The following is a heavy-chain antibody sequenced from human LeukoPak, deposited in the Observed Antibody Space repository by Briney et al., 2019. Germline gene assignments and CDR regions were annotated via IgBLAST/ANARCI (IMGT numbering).Heavy chain of an antibody. CDR2: INPNSGGT. J-gene: IGHJ3*02. Sequence: GASVKVSCKASGYTFTGYYMHWVRQAPGQGLEWMGWINPNSGGTNYAQKFQGRVTMTRDTSISTAYMELGRLRSDDTAVYYCARDPHYYDSSGYSFDIWGQGTMVTVSS. V-gene: IGHV1-2*02. CDR1: GYTFTGYY. CDR3: ARDPHYYDSSGYSFDI. D-gene: IGHD3-22*01.